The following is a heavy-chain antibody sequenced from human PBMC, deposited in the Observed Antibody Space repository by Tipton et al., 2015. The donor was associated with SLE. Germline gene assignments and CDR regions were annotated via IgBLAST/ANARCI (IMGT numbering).Heavy chain of an antibody. Sequence: SWVRQPPGKGLEWIGYIFYSGTTYYNPSLKSRVTMSVDTSKNQFSLKLSSVTAADTAVYYCARVASYDGSGYYLDWFDPWGQGTLVTVSS. V-gene: IGHV4-30-4*08. J-gene: IGHJ5*02. CDR3: ARVASYDGSGYYLDWFDP. CDR2: IFYSGTT. D-gene: IGHD3-22*01.